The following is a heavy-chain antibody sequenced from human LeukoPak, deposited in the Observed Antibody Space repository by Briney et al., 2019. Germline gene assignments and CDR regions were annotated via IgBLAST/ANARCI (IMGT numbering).Heavy chain of an antibody. CDR1: GFTFSSYG. Sequence: GGSLRLSCAASGFTFSSYGMHWVRQAPGKGLEWVAVISYDGSNKYYADSVKGRFTISRDNSKNTLYLQMNSLRAEDTAVYYCARGAYCSSTSCPTGYYGMDVWGQGTTVTVSS. CDR3: ARGAYCSSTSCPTGYYGMDV. CDR2: ISYDGSNK. D-gene: IGHD2-2*01. J-gene: IGHJ6*02. V-gene: IGHV3-30*03.